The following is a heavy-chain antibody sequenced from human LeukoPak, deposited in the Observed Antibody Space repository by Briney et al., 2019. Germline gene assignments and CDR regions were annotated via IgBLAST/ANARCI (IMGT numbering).Heavy chain of an antibody. CDR2: IIPIYGTA. CDR1: GGTFSSYA. Sequence: SVKVSCKASGGTFSSYAISWVRQAPGQGLEWMGGIIPIYGTANYAQKFQGRVTITTDESTSTAYMELSSLRSEDTAVYYCARDRGPIYCSSTSCAPAGFDYWGQGTLVTVSS. D-gene: IGHD2-2*01. V-gene: IGHV1-69*05. J-gene: IGHJ4*02. CDR3: ARDRGPIYCSSTSCAPAGFDY.